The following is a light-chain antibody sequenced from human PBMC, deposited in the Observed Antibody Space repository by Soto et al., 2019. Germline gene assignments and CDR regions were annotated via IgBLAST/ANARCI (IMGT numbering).Light chain of an antibody. CDR1: SSNIGNNA. J-gene: IGLJ1*01. CDR3: ATWDDSLNAYV. Sequence: QSVLTQPPSVSEAPRQRVTISCSGSSSNIGNNAVNWYQQLPGQAPKIVIYYDDLLTSEVSDRFSGSKSGISASLAISDLQSDDEADYYCATWDDSLNAYVFGPGTKLTVL. V-gene: IGLV1-36*01. CDR2: YDD.